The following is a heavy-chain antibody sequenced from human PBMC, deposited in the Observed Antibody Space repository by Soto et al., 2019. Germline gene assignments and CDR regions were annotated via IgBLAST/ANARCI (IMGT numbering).Heavy chain of an antibody. V-gene: IGHV3-48*02. Sequence: GALRLSCAASGFTFSSYSMNWVRQAPGKGLEWVSYISSSSSTIYYADSVKGRFTISRDNAKNSLYLQMNSLSDEDTAVYYCAREGVDYYDSSGYWIDYWGQGTLVTVSS. J-gene: IGHJ4*02. CDR3: AREGVDYYDSSGYWIDY. CDR1: GFTFSSYS. CDR2: ISSSSSTI. D-gene: IGHD3-22*01.